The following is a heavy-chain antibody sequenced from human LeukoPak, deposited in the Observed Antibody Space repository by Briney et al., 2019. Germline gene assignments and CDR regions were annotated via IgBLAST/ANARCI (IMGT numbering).Heavy chain of an antibody. J-gene: IGHJ3*02. CDR2: IYSGGST. CDR1: GFTFSSYG. V-gene: IGHV3-66*01. CDR3: ARESRYDSSGYYFRIHQNNAFDI. Sequence: GRSLRLSCAASGFTFSSYGMHWVRQAPGKGLEWVSVIYSGGSTYYADSVKGRFTISRDNSKNTLYLQMNSLRAEDTAVYYCARESRYDSSGYYFRIHQNNAFDIWGQGTMVTVSS. D-gene: IGHD3-22*01.